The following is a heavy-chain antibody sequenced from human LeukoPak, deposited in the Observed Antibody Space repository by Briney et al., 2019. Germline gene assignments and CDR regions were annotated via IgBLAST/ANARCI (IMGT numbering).Heavy chain of an antibody. Sequence: SETLSLTCTVSGASVGSAGYYWSWIRQPPGGGLEWIGYVYYIANTNYNPSLKSRVTMSVDPSKNQFSLKVKSVTAADTAMYYCARTQSQSGCYRYYFGYWGQGTLATVSS. CDR2: VYYIANT. D-gene: IGHD1-26*01. CDR3: ARTQSQSGCYRYYFGY. V-gene: IGHV4-61*08. CDR1: GASVGSAGYY. J-gene: IGHJ4*02.